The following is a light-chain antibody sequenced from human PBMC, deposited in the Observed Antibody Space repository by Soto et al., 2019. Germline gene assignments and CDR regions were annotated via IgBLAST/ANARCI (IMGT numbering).Light chain of an antibody. Sequence: DIHMTQSPSTLSASVGDRFTITCRASQSISSWLAWYQQKPGKAPKLLIYKASSLESGVPSRFSGSGSGTEFTLTISSLQPDDFATYYCQQYNSYSWTFGQGTKVDIK. CDR2: KAS. CDR1: QSISSW. CDR3: QQYNSYSWT. V-gene: IGKV1-5*03. J-gene: IGKJ1*01.